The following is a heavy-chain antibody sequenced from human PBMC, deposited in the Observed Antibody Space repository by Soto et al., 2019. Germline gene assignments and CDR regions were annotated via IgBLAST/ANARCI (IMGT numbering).Heavy chain of an antibody. CDR1: GFTFSSNW. D-gene: IGHD2-15*01. J-gene: IGHJ3*02. V-gene: IGHV3-74*01. CDR3: ARGYCSGGSCYVHAFDI. CDR2: INSDGSST. Sequence: GSLRLSCAASGFTFSSNWMHWVRQAPGKGLVWVSRINSDGSSTNYADSVKGRFTISRDNAKNTLHLHMNSLRAEDTAVYYCARGYCSGGSCYVHAFDIWGQGTMVTVSS.